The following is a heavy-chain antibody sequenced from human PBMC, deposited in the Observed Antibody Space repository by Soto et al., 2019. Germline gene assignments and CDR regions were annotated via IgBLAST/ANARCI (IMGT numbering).Heavy chain of an antibody. J-gene: IGHJ4*02. D-gene: IGHD6-13*01. Sequence: PSETLSLTCPVSGGYITRGGYYWSWIRQHPGKGLEWIGYIYNSGTTYYNPSLKSRVTISVDTSKNQFSLKLSSVTAADTAVYYCARRSSSWYGYWGQGTLVTVSS. CDR3: ARRSSSWYGY. CDR2: IYNSGTT. CDR1: GGYITRGGYY. V-gene: IGHV4-31*03.